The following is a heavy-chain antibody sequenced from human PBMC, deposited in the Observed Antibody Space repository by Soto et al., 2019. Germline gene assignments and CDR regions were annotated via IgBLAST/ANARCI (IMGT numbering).Heavy chain of an antibody. CDR1: GFIFSDYS. D-gene: IGHD6-6*01. CDR3: ARDGRIAARHADWFDP. CDR2: ISGSSPVI. Sequence: EVQLVESGGGLVQPGGSLRLSCAASGFIFSDYSMNWVRQAPGKGLEWVSHISGSSPVIYYADSVRGRFTISRDNAKNSLYLQMNSLRDEDTAVYYCARDGRIAARHADWFDPWGQGALVTVSS. J-gene: IGHJ5*02. V-gene: IGHV3-48*02.